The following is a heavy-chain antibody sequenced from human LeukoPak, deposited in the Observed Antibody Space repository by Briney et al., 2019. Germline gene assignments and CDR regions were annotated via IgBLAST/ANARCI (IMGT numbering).Heavy chain of an antibody. Sequence: PGGSLRLSCTTSGFTFGDYAWNWVRQAPGKGLEWVGFIRSKPYGGTTEYAASVKGRFTISRDDSKSIAYLQMNSLKTEDTAVYFCTRVAYGYVVDYWGQGILVTVSS. D-gene: IGHD3-16*01. CDR3: TRVAYGYVVDY. CDR2: IRSKPYGGTT. J-gene: IGHJ4*02. CDR1: GFTFGDYA. V-gene: IGHV3-49*04.